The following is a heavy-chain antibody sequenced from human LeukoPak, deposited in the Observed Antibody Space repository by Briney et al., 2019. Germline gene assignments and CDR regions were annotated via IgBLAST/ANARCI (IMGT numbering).Heavy chain of an antibody. CDR2: INPNSGGT. CDR1: GYTFTGYY. CDR3: ARDGGYYCSGGSCPIDY. V-gene: IGHV1-2*02. J-gene: IGHJ4*02. D-gene: IGHD2-15*01. Sequence: ASVKVSCKASGYTFTGYYMHWVRQAPGQGLEWMGWINPNSGGTNYAQKFQGRVTMTRDTSISTAYMELSRPRSDDTAVYYCARDGGYYCSGGSCPIDYWGQGTLVTVSS.